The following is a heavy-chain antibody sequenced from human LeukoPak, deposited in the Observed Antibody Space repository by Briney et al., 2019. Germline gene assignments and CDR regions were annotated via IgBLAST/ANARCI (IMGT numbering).Heavy chain of an antibody. CDR3: VKGGSSWFDMFDF. CDR1: GFTFGKYG. Sequence: PGGSLRLSCTASGFTFGKYGMGYVRQTPEKGLEWVSGISGSGRSTFFADSVKGRFSISRDNSKSTVTLQMKSLRVEDTATYYCVKGGSSWFDMFDFWGPGTLVAVSS. D-gene: IGHD6-13*01. J-gene: IGHJ4*01. CDR2: ISGSGRST. V-gene: IGHV3-23*01.